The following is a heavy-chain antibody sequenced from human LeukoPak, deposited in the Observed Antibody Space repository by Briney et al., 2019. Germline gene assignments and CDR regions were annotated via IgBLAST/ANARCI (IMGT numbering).Heavy chain of an antibody. V-gene: IGHV4-38-2*02. CDR2: IYYSGAT. D-gene: IGHD4-11*01. CDR3: AREDDYNAWNEYSSRDY. Sequence: PSETLSLTCTVSGYSISSGYYWGWVRQPPGKGLEWIARIYYSGATSYKTSLKSRLTISLDASHNQFFLKLRSVTAADTAVYYCAREDDYNAWNEYSSRDYWGQGLLVTVSS. CDR1: GYSISSGYY. J-gene: IGHJ4*02.